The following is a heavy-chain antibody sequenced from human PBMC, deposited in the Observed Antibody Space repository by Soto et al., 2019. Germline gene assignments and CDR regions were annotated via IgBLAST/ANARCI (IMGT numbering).Heavy chain of an antibody. D-gene: IGHD4-17*01. V-gene: IGHV4-39*01. CDR3: ASRYYGDFMFDY. CDR2: IYYSGST. J-gene: IGHJ4*02. CDR1: GGSISSSSYY. Sequence: SETLSLTCTVSGGSISSSSYYWGWIRQPPGKGLEWIGSIYYSGSTYYNPSLKSRVTISVDTSKNQFSLKLSSVTAADTAVYYCASRYYGDFMFDYWGQGTLVTVSS.